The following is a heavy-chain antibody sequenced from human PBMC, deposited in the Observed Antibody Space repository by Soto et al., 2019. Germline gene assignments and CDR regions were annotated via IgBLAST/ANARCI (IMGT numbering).Heavy chain of an antibody. CDR1: GFTFSSYA. Sequence: PEESLRLSCAASGFTFSSYAMTWVRQAPGKGLEWVSAISGSGGSTYYADSVKGRLTISRDNSKNTLYLQMNSLRAEDTAVYYCAKDGYSSGWYPTPVWGQGTTVTVSS. D-gene: IGHD6-19*01. CDR3: AKDGYSSGWYPTPV. V-gene: IGHV3-23*01. J-gene: IGHJ6*02. CDR2: ISGSGGST.